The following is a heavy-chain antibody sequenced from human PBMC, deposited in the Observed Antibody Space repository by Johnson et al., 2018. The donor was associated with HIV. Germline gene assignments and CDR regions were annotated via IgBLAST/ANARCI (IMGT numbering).Heavy chain of an antibody. Sequence: VQLVESGGGLVQPGGSLRLSCAASRFTFRIYAMTWVRQAPGKGLEWVSSISAAGDSTYYADSVQGRFTISRDNPKNTFYLQMNSLRAEDTAIYYCTTGTGTTTLYAFDIWGQGTMVTVSS. CDR3: TTGTGTTTLYAFDI. V-gene: IGHV3-23*04. CDR1: RFTFRIYA. J-gene: IGHJ3*02. CDR2: ISAAGDST. D-gene: IGHD1-7*01.